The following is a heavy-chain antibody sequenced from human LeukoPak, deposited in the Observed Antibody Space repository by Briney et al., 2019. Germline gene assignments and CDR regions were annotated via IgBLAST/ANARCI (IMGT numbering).Heavy chain of an antibody. V-gene: IGHV4-34*01. CDR3: ARAMIVVDFYPNYFDY. J-gene: IGHJ4*02. Sequence: SETLSLTCAVYGGSFSGSYWSWIRQPPGKGLEWIGSIYYSGSTYYNPSLKSRVTISVDTSKNQFSLKLSSVTAADTAVYYCARAMIVVDFYPNYFDYWGQGTLVTVSS. CDR1: GGSFSGSY. D-gene: IGHD3-22*01. CDR2: IYYSGST.